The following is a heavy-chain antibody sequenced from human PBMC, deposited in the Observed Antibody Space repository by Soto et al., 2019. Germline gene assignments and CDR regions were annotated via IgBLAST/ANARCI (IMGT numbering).Heavy chain of an antibody. J-gene: IGHJ4*02. D-gene: IGHD2-2*01. Sequence: GGSLRLSCAASGFTFSSYAMSWVRQAPGKGLEWVSAISGSGGSTYYADSVKGRFTISRDNSKNTLYLQMNSLRAEDTAVYYCAKDLYCSSTSCYVQGVSPTDYWGQGTLVTVSS. CDR3: AKDLYCSSTSCYVQGVSPTDY. CDR1: GFTFSSYA. V-gene: IGHV3-23*01. CDR2: ISGSGGST.